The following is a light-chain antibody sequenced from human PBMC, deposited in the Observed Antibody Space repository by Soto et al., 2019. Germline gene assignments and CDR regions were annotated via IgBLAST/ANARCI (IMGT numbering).Light chain of an antibody. CDR3: QQYFTSPLT. V-gene: IGKV3-20*01. CDR1: QSVSSNY. Sequence: VWTQSPAPLSLYQEKSATLSCRASQSVSSNYLAWYQHKPGQAPRLLIYGVSTRANGIPDRFSGSGSGTDFSLTISRLEPEDFALYYCQQYFTSPLTLGGGTKLDI. CDR2: GVS. J-gene: IGKJ4*01.